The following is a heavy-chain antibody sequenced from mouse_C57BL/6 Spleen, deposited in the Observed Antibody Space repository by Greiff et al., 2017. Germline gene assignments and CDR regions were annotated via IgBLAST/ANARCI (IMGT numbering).Heavy chain of an antibody. V-gene: IGHV1-82*01. CDR1: GYAFSSSW. J-gene: IGHJ1*03. D-gene: IGHD1-1*01. Sequence: VMLVESGPELVQPGASVKISCKASGYAFSSSWMNWVKQRPGKGLEWIGRIYPGDGDTNYNGKFKGKATLTADKSSSTAYMQLSSLKSEDSAVYFCARAPYYGSSPYWYFDVWGTGTTVTVSS. CDR2: IYPGDGDT. CDR3: ARAPYYGSSPYWYFDV.